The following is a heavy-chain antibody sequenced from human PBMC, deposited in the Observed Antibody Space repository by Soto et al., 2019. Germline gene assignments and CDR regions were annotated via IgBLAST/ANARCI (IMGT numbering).Heavy chain of an antibody. D-gene: IGHD3-10*01. CDR3: ARHNYGSGSTYFDY. CDR2: IYYSGST. J-gene: IGHJ4*02. V-gene: IGHV4-59*08. Sequence: QVPLQKSGPGLVKPSETLSLTCTVSGGSISRYYWSWIRQPPGKGLAWSGYIYYSGSTNYNPSLKIRVTISVDTSKNQFALKLNSMTAADTAVYYCARHNYGSGSTYFDYWGQGTLVTVSS. CDR1: GGSISRYY.